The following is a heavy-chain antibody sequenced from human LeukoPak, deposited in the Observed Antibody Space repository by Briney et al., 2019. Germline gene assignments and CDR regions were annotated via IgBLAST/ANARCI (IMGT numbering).Heavy chain of an antibody. CDR3: ARTYGDNGGGYYGMDV. J-gene: IGHJ6*02. CDR2: IYTSGST. CDR1: GGSISSYY. Sequence: TSETLSLTCTVSGGSISSYYWSWIRQPAGKGLEWIGRIYTSGSTNYNPSLKSRATMSVDTSKNQFSLKLSSVTAADTAVYYCARTYGDNGGGYYGMDVWGQGTTVTVSS. V-gene: IGHV4-4*07. D-gene: IGHD4-17*01.